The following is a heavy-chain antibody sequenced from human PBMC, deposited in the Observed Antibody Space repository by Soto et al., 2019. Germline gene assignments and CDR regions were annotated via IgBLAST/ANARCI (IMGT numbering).Heavy chain of an antibody. CDR3: ARSSGGNFGIIIEGTNWFAP. V-gene: IGHV1-46*01. Sequence: QLVQSGGEVKQPGASVKVSCKAPRDTFTSYYINWVRQAPGQGLEWMGVINPHGVSTAYAQKFKGRVALTRDASASTVYMEVSSLTSEDTAMYYCARSSGGNFGIIIEGTNWFAPWGQGTLVTVSS. CDR2: INPHGVST. J-gene: IGHJ5*02. D-gene: IGHD1-26*01. CDR1: RDTFTSYY.